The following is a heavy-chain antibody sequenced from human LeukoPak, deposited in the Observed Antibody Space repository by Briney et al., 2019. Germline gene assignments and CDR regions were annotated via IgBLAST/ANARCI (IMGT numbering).Heavy chain of an antibody. CDR2: IYYSGST. D-gene: IGHD1-26*01. CDR1: GDSISSGGYY. J-gene: IGHJ4*02. V-gene: IGHV4-31*03. CDR3: ARRTSLVGATHFDY. Sequence: PSETLSLTCTVSGDSISSGGYYWSWIRQHPGKGLEWIGYIYYSGSTYYNPSLKSRVTISVDTSKNQFSLKLSSVTAADTAVYYCARRTSLVGATHFDYWGQGTLVTVSS.